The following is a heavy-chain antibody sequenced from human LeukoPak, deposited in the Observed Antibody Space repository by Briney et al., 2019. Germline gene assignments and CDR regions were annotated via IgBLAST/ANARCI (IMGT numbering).Heavy chain of an antibody. J-gene: IGHJ4*02. D-gene: IGHD3-22*01. Sequence: PGGSLRLSCAASGFTFSSYAMSWVRQAPGKGLEWVSAISGSGGSTYYADSVKGRFTISRDNSKNTLYLQMNSLRAEDTAVYYCARVYYYDSSGYFGYWGQGTRVTVSS. V-gene: IGHV3-23*01. CDR3: ARVYYYDSSGYFGY. CDR1: GFTFSSYA. CDR2: ISGSGGST.